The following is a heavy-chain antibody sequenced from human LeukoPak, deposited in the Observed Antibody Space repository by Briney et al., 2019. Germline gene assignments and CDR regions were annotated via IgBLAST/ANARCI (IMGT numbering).Heavy chain of an antibody. V-gene: IGHV3-43D*03. D-gene: IGHD5-18*01. J-gene: IGHJ4*02. CDR2: ISWDGGST. Sequence: GGSLRLSCAACGFTFSSYDMHWVRQAPGKGLEWVSLISWDGGSTYYADSVKGRFTISRDNSKNSLYLQMNSLRAEGTALYYCAKASGGYSYGYFDYWGQGTLVTVSS. CDR3: AKASGGYSYGYFDY. CDR1: GFTFSSYD.